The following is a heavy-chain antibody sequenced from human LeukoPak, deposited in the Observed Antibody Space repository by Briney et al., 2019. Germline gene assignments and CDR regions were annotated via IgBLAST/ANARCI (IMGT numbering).Heavy chain of an antibody. J-gene: IGHJ3*02. V-gene: IGHV4-59*08. CDR2: IYYSGST. D-gene: IGHD3-10*01. CDR3: ARRGIMVRGVIGDDAFDI. CDR1: GGSISGYY. Sequence: SETLSLTCTVSGGSISGYYWSWIRQPPGKGLEWIGYIYYSGSTNYNPSLKSRVTISVDTSKNQFSLNLSSVAAADTAVYYCARRGIMVRGVIGDDAFDIWGQGTMVTVSS.